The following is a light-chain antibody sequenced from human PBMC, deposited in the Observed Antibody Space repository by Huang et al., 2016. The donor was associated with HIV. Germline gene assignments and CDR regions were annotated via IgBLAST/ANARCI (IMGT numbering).Light chain of an antibody. J-gene: IGKJ2*01. CDR1: PGIGNF. Sequence: DIQMTQSPSSLSTSVGDTVTITCRASPGIGNFLAWYQQKPGKVPTLLIYAASTLHSGVPSRFAGSGSGTDFTLTISSLQPEDVATYYCQRYNNAPYTFGQGTKLDIK. CDR2: AAS. CDR3: QRYNNAPYT. V-gene: IGKV1-27*01.